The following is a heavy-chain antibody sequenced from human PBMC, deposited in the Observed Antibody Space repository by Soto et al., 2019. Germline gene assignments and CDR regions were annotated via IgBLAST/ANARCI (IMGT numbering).Heavy chain of an antibody. D-gene: IGHD3-22*01. CDR2: ISGRGDST. CDR1: GFTFSSHA. CDR3: AKDRSYYYDSGGYSPFDS. Sequence: GGSLRLSCAASGFTFSSHAMSWVRQAPGRGLEWVSTISGRGDSTNSADSVQGRFTISRDNSKNTLYLQMNSLRAEDTAIYYCAKDRSYYYDSGGYSPFDSWGQGTVVTVSS. V-gene: IGHV3-23*01. J-gene: IGHJ4*02.